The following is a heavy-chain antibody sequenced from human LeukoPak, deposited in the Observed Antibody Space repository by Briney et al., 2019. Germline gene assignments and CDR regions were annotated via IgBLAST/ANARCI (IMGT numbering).Heavy chain of an antibody. CDR3: ARANRLLEWSNNWFDP. CDR1: GGTFSRYA. D-gene: IGHD3-3*01. V-gene: IGHV1-69*05. CDR2: IIPIFGTA. J-gene: IGHJ5*02. Sequence: SVKVSCKASGGTFSRYAISWVRQAPGQGLEWMGGIIPIFGTANYAQKFQGRVTITTDESTSTAYMELSSLRSEDTAVYYCARANRLLEWSNNWFDPWGQGTLVTVSS.